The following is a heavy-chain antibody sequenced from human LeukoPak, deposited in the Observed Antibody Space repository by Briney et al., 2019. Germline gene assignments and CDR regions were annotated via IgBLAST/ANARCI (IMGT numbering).Heavy chain of an antibody. CDR2: INHSGST. CDR1: GGSFSGYY. CDR3: ARDGQNYDFWSGYNYYYGMDV. Sequence: SETLSLTCAVYGGSFSGYYWSWIRQPPGKGLEWIGEINHSGSTNYNPSLKSRVTISVDTSKNQFSLKLSSVTAADTAVYYCARDGQNYDFWSGYNYYYGMDVWGRGTTVTVSS. D-gene: IGHD3-3*01. J-gene: IGHJ6*02. V-gene: IGHV4-34*01.